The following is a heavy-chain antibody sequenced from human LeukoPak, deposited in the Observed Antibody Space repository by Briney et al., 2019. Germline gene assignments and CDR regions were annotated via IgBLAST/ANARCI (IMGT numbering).Heavy chain of an antibody. CDR2: ISGSGVST. Sequence: GGSLRLSCTASGFTFSSYAMSWVRQAPGKGLDWVSAISGSGVSTYYPDSVKGRFTISRDNSKNTLYLQMNSLRAEDTAVYYCAKGTPFRNFDYWGQGTLVTVSS. J-gene: IGHJ4*02. CDR1: GFTFSSYA. D-gene: IGHD1-14*01. V-gene: IGHV3-23*01. CDR3: AKGTPFRNFDY.